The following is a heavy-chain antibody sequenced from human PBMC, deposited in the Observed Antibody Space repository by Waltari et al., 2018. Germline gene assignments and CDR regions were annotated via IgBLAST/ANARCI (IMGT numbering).Heavy chain of an antibody. V-gene: IGHV3-23*04. J-gene: IGHJ4*02. CDR1: GYTSGSYA. CDR2: SSGSGRST. D-gene: IGHD3-22*01. Sequence: VQQVESGGGLVKPGGSLRLSCAASGYTSGSYAVSWVRKAPGKGLEWVSASSGSGRSTYYADSMKVRSTITRDNSKNTLDLHMNRLRSDDTAVYYCATADGYWYDYWGQGTLVTVSS. CDR3: ATADGYWYDY.